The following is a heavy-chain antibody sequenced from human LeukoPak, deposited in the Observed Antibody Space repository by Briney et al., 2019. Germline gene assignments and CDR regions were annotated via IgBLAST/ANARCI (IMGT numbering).Heavy chain of an antibody. J-gene: IGHJ5*02. Sequence: AASVKVSCKASGYTFTSYDINWVRQATGQGLEWMGWMNPNSGNTAYAQKFQGRVTMTRNTSISTAYMELSSLRSDDTAVYYCARPNYPGGSGSYGGPNWFDPWGQGTLVTVSS. CDR1: GYTFTSYD. CDR3: ARPNYPGGSGSYGGPNWFDP. V-gene: IGHV1-8*01. D-gene: IGHD3-10*01. CDR2: MNPNSGNT.